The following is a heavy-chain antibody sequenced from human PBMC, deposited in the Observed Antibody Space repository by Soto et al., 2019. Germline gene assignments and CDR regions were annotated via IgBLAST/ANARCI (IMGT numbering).Heavy chain of an antibody. CDR2: IIPIFGTA. D-gene: IGHD6-6*01. V-gene: IGHV1-69*13. J-gene: IGHJ6*02. CDR3: ASPSRTLAARGYYYYYGMDV. Sequence: SVKVSCKASGGTFSSYAISWVRQAPGQGLEWMGGIIPIFGTANYAQKFQGRVTITADESTSTAYMELSSLRSEDTAVYYCASPSRTLAARGYYYYYGMDVWGQGTTVTVSS. CDR1: GGTFSSYA.